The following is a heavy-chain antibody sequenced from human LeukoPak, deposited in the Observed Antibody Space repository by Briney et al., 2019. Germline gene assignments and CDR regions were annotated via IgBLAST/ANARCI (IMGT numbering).Heavy chain of an antibody. V-gene: IGHV1-69*13. J-gene: IGHJ6*02. CDR3: ASPVEESGYSSSWDTYYYYGMDV. CDR2: IIPIFGTA. Sequence: SVKVSCKASGGTFISYAISWVRQAPGQGLEWMGGIIPIFGTANYAQKFQGRVTITADESTSTAYMELSSLRSEDTAVYYCASPVEESGYSSSWDTYYYYGMDVWGQGTTVTVSS. D-gene: IGHD6-13*01. CDR1: GGTFISYA.